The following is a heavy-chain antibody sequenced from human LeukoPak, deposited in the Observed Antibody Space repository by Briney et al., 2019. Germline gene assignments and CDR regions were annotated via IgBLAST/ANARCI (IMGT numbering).Heavy chain of an antibody. CDR1: GGSISSSSYH. CDR2: IYYSGSA. CDR3: ARCISMVRGVIRPPDY. J-gene: IGHJ4*02. V-gene: IGHV4-39*01. Sequence: SETLSLTCSVSGGSISSSSYHWGWIRQSPGKGLEWIGSIYYSGSAYYNPSLKSRLTISVDTSKNQFSLKLNSVTAADTAVYYCARCISMVRGVIRPPDYWGQGTLVTVSS. D-gene: IGHD3-10*01.